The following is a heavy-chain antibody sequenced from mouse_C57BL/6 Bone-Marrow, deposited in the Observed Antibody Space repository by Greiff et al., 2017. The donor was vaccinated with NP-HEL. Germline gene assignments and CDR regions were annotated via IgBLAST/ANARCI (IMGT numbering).Heavy chain of an antibody. V-gene: IGHV1-81*01. CDR3: ARGGYYYGSSYGYFDY. J-gene: IGHJ2*01. CDR2: IYPRSGNT. CDR1: GYTFTSYG. Sequence: VQLQQSGAELARPGASVKLSCKASGYTFTSYGISWVKQRTGQGLEWIGEIYPRSGNTYYNEKFKGKATLTADKSSSTAYMELRSLTSEDSAVYFCARGGYYYGSSYGYFDYWGQGTTLTVSS. D-gene: IGHD1-1*01.